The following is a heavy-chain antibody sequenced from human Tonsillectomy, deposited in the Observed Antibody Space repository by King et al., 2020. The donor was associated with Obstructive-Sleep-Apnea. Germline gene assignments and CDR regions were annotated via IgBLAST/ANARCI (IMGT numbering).Heavy chain of an antibody. V-gene: IGHV4-4*02. J-gene: IGHJ4*02. D-gene: IGHD2-2*01. CDR3: ASQHHVLYYLDY. CDR2: FYHSGTT. CDR1: GGSISSSNW. Sequence: QLQESGPGLVKPSGTLSLTCAVSGGSISSSNWWTWVRQPPGKGLEWIGDFYHSGTTNYNPSLKTRVTISVDKSKNQFSLKLTSVTAADTAVYYCASQHHVLYYLDYWGQGTLVTVSS.